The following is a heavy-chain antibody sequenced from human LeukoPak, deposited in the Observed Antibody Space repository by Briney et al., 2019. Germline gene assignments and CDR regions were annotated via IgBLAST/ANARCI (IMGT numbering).Heavy chain of an antibody. J-gene: IGHJ4*02. Sequence: GRSLRLSCAASGFTFSSYAMHWVRQAPGKGLEWVAVISYDGSNKYYADSVKGRFTISRDNSKNTLYLQMNSLRAEDTAVYYCAGDRSLWFFDHWGQGTLVTVSS. CDR3: AGDRSLWFFDH. CDR1: GFTFSSYA. CDR2: ISYDGSNK. D-gene: IGHD3-10*01. V-gene: IGHV3-30*04.